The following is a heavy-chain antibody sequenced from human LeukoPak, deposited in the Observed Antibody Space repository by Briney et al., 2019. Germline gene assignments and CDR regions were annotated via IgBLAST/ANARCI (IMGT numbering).Heavy chain of an antibody. V-gene: IGHV3-23*01. CDR1: GFTFSSYA. CDR3: ARDKGPYGSGRRNRYYYYGMDV. CDR2: ISNNGGNTFYT. J-gene: IGHJ6*02. D-gene: IGHD3-10*01. Sequence: GGSLRLSCAASGFTFSSYAMSWVRQAPGKGLEWVSSISNNGGNTFYTYYADSVKGRFTISRDNSKNTLYLQMNSLRAEDTALYYCARDKGPYGSGRRNRYYYYGMDVWGQGTTVTVSS.